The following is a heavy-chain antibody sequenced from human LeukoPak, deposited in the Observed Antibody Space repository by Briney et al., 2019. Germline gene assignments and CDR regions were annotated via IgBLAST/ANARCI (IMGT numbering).Heavy chain of an antibody. D-gene: IGHD2-21*02. J-gene: IGHJ4*02. CDR1: GGSFSGYS. CDR3: ARESPVVVTAIQTYYFDY. Sequence: PSETLSLTCGVYGGSFSGYSWSWIRQPPGKGLEWIGYIYYSGSTYYNPSLKSRVTISVDTSKNQFSLKLSSVTAADTAVYYCARESPVVVTAIQTYYFDYWGQGTLVTVSS. CDR2: IYYSGST. V-gene: IGHV4-30-4*07.